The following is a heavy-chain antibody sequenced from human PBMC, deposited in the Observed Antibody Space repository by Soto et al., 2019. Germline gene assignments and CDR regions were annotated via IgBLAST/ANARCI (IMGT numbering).Heavy chain of an antibody. V-gene: IGHV3-13*04. J-gene: IGHJ3*02. CDR1: GFTFSSYD. CDR2: IASTGDP. Sequence: GESLKISCAASGFTFSSYDMHWVRQGSGKGLEWVSSIASTGDPYYPGSVKGRFTISRENAKNSLYLHINSLTIGDTAVYYCAREGAGGGFDIWGQGTLVT. D-gene: IGHD2-15*01. CDR3: AREGAGGGFDI.